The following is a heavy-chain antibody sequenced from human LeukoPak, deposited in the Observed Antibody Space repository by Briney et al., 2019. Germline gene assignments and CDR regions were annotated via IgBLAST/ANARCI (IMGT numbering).Heavy chain of an antibody. D-gene: IGHD6-19*01. V-gene: IGHV3-21*01. Sequence: GGSLRLSCAASGFTFSSYSMNWVRQAPGKGLEWVSSISSSSSYIYYADSVKGRFTISRDNAKNSLYPQMNSLRAEDTAVYYCARESPGVAGTDYWGQGTLVTVSS. CDR3: ARESPGVAGTDY. CDR1: GFTFSSYS. CDR2: ISSSSSYI. J-gene: IGHJ4*02.